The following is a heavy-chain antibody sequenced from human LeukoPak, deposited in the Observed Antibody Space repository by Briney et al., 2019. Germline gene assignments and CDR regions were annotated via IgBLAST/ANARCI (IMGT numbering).Heavy chain of an antibody. D-gene: IGHD3-10*01. CDR1: GGSLSSSSYY. Sequence: PSETLSLTCTVSGGSLSSSSYYWGWLRQPPGKGLEGIGRIYYSGSTYYNPSLKSRVTISVDTSKNQFSLKLSSVTAADTAVYYCARRGITMVRGVIRGRPSDYWGQGTLVTVSS. J-gene: IGHJ4*02. V-gene: IGHV4-39*01. CDR2: IYYSGST. CDR3: ARRGITMVRGVIRGRPSDY.